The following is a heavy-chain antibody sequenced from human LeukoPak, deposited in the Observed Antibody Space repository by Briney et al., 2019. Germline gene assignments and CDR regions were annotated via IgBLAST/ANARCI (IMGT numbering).Heavy chain of an antibody. V-gene: IGHV4-34*01. Sequence: PSETLSLTCAVYGGSFSGYYWSWIRQPPGKGLEWIGEINHSGSTNYNPSLKSRVTISVDTSKNQFSLKLSSVTAADTAVYYCAKGRGSPEWRERPRPFDYWGQGTLVTVSS. CDR2: INHSGST. CDR3: AKGRGSPEWRERPRPFDY. CDR1: GGSFSGYY. D-gene: IGHD1-1*01. J-gene: IGHJ4*02.